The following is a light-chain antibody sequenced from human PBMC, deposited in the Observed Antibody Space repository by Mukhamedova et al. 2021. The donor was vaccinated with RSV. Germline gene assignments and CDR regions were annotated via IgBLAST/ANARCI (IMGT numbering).Light chain of an antibody. V-gene: IGLV2-14*03. CDR1: SDVGGYSY. CDR3: SSQTNNNWE. Sequence: SDVGGYSYVSWYQQHPGKAPKLMIYDVNYRPSGVSTRFSGSKSGNTASLTISGLQAEDEANYYCSSQTNNNWEFGGGTKLTVL. CDR2: DVN. J-gene: IGLJ3*02.